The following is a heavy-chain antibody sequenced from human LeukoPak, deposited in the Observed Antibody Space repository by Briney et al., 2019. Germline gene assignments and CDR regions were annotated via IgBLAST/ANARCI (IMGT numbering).Heavy chain of an antibody. J-gene: IGHJ5*02. D-gene: IGHD2-2*01. CDR3: ARDLRGYCSSTSCHPLPWRYNWFDP. Sequence: GASVKVSCKASGYIFTSYAMNWVRQAPGQGLEWMGWINTNTGNPTYAQGFTGRFVFSLDTSVSTAYLQISSLKAEDTAVYYCARDLRGYCSSTSCHPLPWRYNWFDPWGQGTLVTVSS. CDR2: INTNTGNP. CDR1: GYIFTSYA. V-gene: IGHV7-4-1*02.